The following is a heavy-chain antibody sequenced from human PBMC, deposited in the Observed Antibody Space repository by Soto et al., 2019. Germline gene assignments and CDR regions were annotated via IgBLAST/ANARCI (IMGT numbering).Heavy chain of an antibody. J-gene: IGHJ6*02. CDR3: ARGSRSGFNA. CDR1: GFTFSGYS. D-gene: IGHD1-26*01. CDR2: ISGPSIYI. V-gene: IGHV3-21*01. Sequence: EVQLVESGGGLVKPGGSLRLSCVASGFTFSGYSINWVRQAPGKGLEWVSYISGPSIYIYYADSVKGRFTIYRDNAKSAVYLQMTSLRAEDTAGYYCARGSRSGFNAWGQGTTVSVSS.